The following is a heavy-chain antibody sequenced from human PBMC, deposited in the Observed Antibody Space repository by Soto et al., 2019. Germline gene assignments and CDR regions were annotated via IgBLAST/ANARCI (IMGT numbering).Heavy chain of an antibody. CDR3: ARSGGYSSICYLYYYGMDV. CDR1: GCTLDICG. Sequence: ASVKATCKGPGCTLDICGISGVGKAPEQGRDRIGWISAYNGNTNYAQKLQGRVSMTTDTSTRTAYMELRSLRSDDTAVYYYARSGGYSSICYLYYYGMDVWGQGTTVTVSS. V-gene: IGHV1-18*04. J-gene: IGHJ6*02. CDR2: ISAYNGNT. D-gene: IGHD6-13*01.